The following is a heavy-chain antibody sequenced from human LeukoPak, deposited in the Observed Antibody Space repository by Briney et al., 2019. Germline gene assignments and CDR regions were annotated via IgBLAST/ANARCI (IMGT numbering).Heavy chain of an antibody. CDR1: GFTFSSYA. CDR3: ARGDPDISFGVVGEAFDI. CDR2: VSGSGGST. V-gene: IGHV3-23*01. D-gene: IGHD3-3*01. J-gene: IGHJ3*02. Sequence: GGSLRLSCAASGFTFSSYAMTWVRQAPGKGLEWVSTVSGSGGSTYYADSVKGRFTISRDNSKNTLFLQMNSLRADDTAVYHCARGDPDISFGVVGEAFDIWGQGTMVTVSS.